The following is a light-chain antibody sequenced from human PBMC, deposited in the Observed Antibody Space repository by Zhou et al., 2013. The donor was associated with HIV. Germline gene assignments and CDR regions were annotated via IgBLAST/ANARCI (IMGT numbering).Light chain of an antibody. CDR2: KAS. V-gene: IGKV1-5*03. CDR3: QQYNRVSYT. Sequence: DFQMTQSPSTLSASVGDRVTITCRASQHISDSLAWYQQKPGKAPKLLIYKASSLDTGVPSRFSGSGSGTEFTLTISGLQPDDFATYYCQQYNRVSYTFGQGTNLEIK. CDR1: QHISDS. J-gene: IGKJ2*01.